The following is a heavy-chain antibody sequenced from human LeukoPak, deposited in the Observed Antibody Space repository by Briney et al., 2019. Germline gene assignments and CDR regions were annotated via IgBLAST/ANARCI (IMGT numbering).Heavy chain of an antibody. D-gene: IGHD6-13*01. CDR2: IYPGDSDT. V-gene: IGHV5-51*01. Sequence: GESLKISCEGSGYSFTNFWIGWVRQMPGKGLEWMGIIYPGDSDTRYSPSSQGLITISAVKSISTAYLQWSSLKASDTAIYYCARRAGPLNYFDFWGQGTLVTVSS. CDR3: ARRAGPLNYFDF. CDR1: GYSFTNFW. J-gene: IGHJ4*02.